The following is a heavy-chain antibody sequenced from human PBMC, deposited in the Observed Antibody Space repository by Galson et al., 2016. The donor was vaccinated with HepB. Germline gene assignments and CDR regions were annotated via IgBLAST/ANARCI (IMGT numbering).Heavy chain of an antibody. Sequence: SVKVSCKASGYTFTSYIMHWVRQAPGQKLEWMGWINAGNGNTKYSQKFQARVTITRDTSASTAYMELSSLRSEDTAVFYCATIAGATTYWGQGTLVTVSS. V-gene: IGHV1-3*01. CDR1: GYTFTSYI. J-gene: IGHJ4*02. CDR2: INAGNGNT. CDR3: ATIAGATTY. D-gene: IGHD1-26*01.